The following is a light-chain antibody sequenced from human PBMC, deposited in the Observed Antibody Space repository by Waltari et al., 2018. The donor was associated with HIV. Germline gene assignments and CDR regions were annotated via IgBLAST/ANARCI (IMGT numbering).Light chain of an antibody. CDR1: ISNIGSNT. Sequence: QSVLTQPPSASGTPGPRVTISCSGSISNIGSNTVNWYQQIPGTAPKLLIYTTNQRPSGVPDRFSGSKSGASASLAISGLQSDDEADYYCATWDDSLNGPVFGGGTKLTVL. V-gene: IGLV1-44*01. CDR2: TTN. CDR3: ATWDDSLNGPV. J-gene: IGLJ3*02.